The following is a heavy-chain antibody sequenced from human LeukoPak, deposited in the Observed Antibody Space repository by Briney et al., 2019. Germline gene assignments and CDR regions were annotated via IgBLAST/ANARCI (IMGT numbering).Heavy chain of an antibody. Sequence: PSGTLSLTCGVSGGSITTTNYWSWVRQPPGQGLEWIGEISLSGRTNYNPSLKSRVTMSLDESKNHLSLNLASVTAADTAVYYCASPSADTPGGAFDIWGQGTMVTVYS. CDR2: ISLSGRT. V-gene: IGHV4-4*02. CDR3: ASPSADTPGGAFDI. D-gene: IGHD2-2*01. J-gene: IGHJ3*02. CDR1: GGSITTTNY.